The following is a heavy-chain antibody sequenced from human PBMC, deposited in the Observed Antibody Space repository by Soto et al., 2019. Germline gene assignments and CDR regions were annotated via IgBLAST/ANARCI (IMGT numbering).Heavy chain of an antibody. CDR3: ARGRTDVSMMVVVFIAESQYFEY. D-gene: IGHD3-22*01. J-gene: IGHJ4*02. CDR2: ISQSGAT. V-gene: IGHV4-34*01. Sequence: SETLSLTCAVHGGSFGDYKWSWIRQPPGKGLEWIGEISQSGATNYNPYFKSRVTISRDTSKNQFSLRLGSVTAADTAVYFCARGRTDVSMMVVVFIAESQYFEYWGQGTQVTVSS. CDR1: GGSFGDYK.